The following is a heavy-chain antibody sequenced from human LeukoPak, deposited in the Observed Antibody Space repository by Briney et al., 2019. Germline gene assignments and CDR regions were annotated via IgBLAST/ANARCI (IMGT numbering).Heavy chain of an antibody. V-gene: IGHV1-46*01. CDR1: GYTFASYY. Sequence: ASVKVSCKASGYTFASYYIHWVRQAPGQGLEWMGIIIPSGGGTSYAQKLQGRVTMTRDMSTSTVYMELSSLRSEDTAVYYCARDPSSTKYYFDYWGQGTLVTVSS. D-gene: IGHD6-6*01. CDR3: ARDPSSTKYYFDY. CDR2: IIPSGGGT. J-gene: IGHJ4*02.